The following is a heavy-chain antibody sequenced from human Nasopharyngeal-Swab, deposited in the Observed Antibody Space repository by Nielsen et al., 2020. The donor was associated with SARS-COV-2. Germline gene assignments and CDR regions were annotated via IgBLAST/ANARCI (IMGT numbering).Heavy chain of an antibody. J-gene: IGHJ4*02. Sequence: SETLSLTCTVSGGSISSSSYYWGWIRQPPGKGLEWIGSIYYSGSTYYNPSLKSRVTISVDTSKNQFSLTLSSVTAADTAVYYCARHYLPRGSYHGVDYWGQGTLVTVSS. CDR3: ARHYLPRGSYHGVDY. V-gene: IGHV4-39*01. CDR1: GGSISSSSYY. D-gene: IGHD1-26*01. CDR2: IYYSGST.